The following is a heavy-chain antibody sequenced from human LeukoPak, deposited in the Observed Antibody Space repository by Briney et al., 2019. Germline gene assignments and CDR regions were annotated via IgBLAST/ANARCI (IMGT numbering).Heavy chain of an antibody. J-gene: IGHJ4*02. V-gene: IGHV4-34*01. CDR1: GRSFSGYY. D-gene: IGHD6-6*01. CDR3: ARGSWFDY. CDR2: INHSGST. Sequence: PSETLSLTCAVYGRSFSGYYWSWIRQPPGKGLEWIGEINHSGSTNYNPSLKSRVTISVDTSKNQFSLKLSSVTAADTAVYYCARGSWFDYWGQGTLVTVSS.